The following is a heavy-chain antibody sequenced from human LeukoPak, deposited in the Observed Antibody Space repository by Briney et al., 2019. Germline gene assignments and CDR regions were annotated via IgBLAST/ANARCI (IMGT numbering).Heavy chain of an antibody. V-gene: IGHV3-30*02. Sequence: GGSLRLSCAASGFTFSSYGMHWVRQAPGKGLEWVAFIRYDGSNKYYADSVKGRFTISRDNSKNTLYLQMGSLRAEGMAVYYCARGRLVVTGVDYWGQGTLVTVSS. D-gene: IGHD3-22*01. CDR1: GFTFSSYG. CDR2: IRYDGSNK. J-gene: IGHJ4*02. CDR3: ARGRLVVTGVDY.